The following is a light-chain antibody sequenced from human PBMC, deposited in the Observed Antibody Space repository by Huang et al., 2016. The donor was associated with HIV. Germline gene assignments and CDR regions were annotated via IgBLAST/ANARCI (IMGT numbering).Light chain of an antibody. CDR1: QSLSSSY. Sequence: EIVLTQSPATLSLTPGERATRSCGASQSLSSSYLAWYQQKPGLAPRLLIYDASNSATGSPDRFSGSGSGTDFTLTISRLEPEDFAVYYCQQYGSSPLTFGGGTKVEIK. CDR3: QQYGSSPLT. J-gene: IGKJ4*01. CDR2: DAS. V-gene: IGKV3D-20*01.